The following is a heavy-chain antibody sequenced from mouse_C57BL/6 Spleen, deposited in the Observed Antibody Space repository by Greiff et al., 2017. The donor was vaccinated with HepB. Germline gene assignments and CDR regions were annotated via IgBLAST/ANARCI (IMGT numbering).Heavy chain of an antibody. V-gene: IGHV5-4*01. Sequence: DVHLVESGGGLVKPGGSLKLSCAASGFTFSSYAMSWVRQTPEKRLEWVATISDGGSYTYYPDNVKGRFTISRDNAKNNLYMQMSHLKSEDTAMYYCARGAGTSYFDYWGQGTTLTVSS. J-gene: IGHJ2*01. CDR1: GFTFSSYA. D-gene: IGHD4-1*01. CDR3: ARGAGTSYFDY. CDR2: ISDGGSYT.